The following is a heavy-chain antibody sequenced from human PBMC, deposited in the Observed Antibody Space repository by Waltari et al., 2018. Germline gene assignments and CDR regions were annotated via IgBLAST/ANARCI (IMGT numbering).Heavy chain of an antibody. D-gene: IGHD2-2*01. CDR2: ISRSGGST. CDR1: GFTFSSYA. Sequence: ELQLLVSGGGLVQPGGFLRLSCAASGFTFSSYALSWVPQAPGKGLEWVPAISRSGGSTYYADAVKGRFTISRDNSKNTLYLQMNSLRAEDTAVYYCAKDWVTRLYCSSTSCAYNFDYWGQGTLVTVSS. CDR3: AKDWVTRLYCSSTSCAYNFDY. J-gene: IGHJ4*02. V-gene: IGHV3-23*01.